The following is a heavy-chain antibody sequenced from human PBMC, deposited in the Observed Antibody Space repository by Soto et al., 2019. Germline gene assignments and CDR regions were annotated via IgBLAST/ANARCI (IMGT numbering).Heavy chain of an antibody. CDR2: ISGSGGGT. CDR1: GFTLSSYA. V-gene: IGHV3-23*01. D-gene: IGHD1-1*01. Sequence: GGSLRLSCAASGFTLSSYAMSWVRQAPGKGLEWVSSISGSGGGTYYADSVKGRFTFSRDNSKNTLYLQMNSLRAEDTAVYYCAKFGMATTKRSPPYYIDYWGQGALVTVSS. J-gene: IGHJ4*02. CDR3: AKFGMATTKRSPPYYIDY.